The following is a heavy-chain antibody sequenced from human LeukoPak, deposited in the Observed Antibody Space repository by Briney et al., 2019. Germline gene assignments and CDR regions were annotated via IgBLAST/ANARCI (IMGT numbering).Heavy chain of an antibody. J-gene: IGHJ4*02. CDR3: ARGGYCSGGSCYTMYYFDY. CDR1: GGSFSGYY. Sequence: PSETLSLTCAVYGGSFSGYYWSWIRQSPGKGLEWIGEINHSGSTNYNPSLKSRVTISVDTSKNQFSLKLSSVTAADTAVYYCARGGYCSGGSCYTMYYFDYWGQGTLVTVSS. V-gene: IGHV4-34*01. D-gene: IGHD2-15*01. CDR2: INHSGST.